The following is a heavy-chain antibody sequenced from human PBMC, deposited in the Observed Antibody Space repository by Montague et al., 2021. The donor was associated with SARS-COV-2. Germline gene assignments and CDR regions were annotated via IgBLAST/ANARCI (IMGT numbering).Heavy chain of an antibody. CDR2: IYHTGTT. J-gene: IGHJ4*02. CDR3: AGPLIGGYALSH. CDR1: GGSISRDC. D-gene: IGHD2-2*01. Sequence: SETLSLTCAVSGGSISRDCWSWVRQPPGKGLEWIGEIYHTGTTNYNPSLRSRVTISMDTSRNQVSLSLNSVTAADTAVYYCAGPLIGGYALSHWGQGTLVTVSS. V-gene: IGHV4-4*02.